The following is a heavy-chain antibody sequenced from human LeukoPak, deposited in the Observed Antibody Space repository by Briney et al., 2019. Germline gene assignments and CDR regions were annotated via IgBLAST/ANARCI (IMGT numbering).Heavy chain of an antibody. CDR3: ARDKSVGASLFDY. CDR1: GFTFSSYW. D-gene: IGHD1-26*01. V-gene: IGHV3-7*01. J-gene: IGHJ4*02. CDR2: INQDGSEK. Sequence: GGSLRLSCAASGFTFSSYWMSWVRQAPGKGLEWVANINQDGSEKYYVDSVKGRFTISRDSAKNSLYLQMNSLRAEDTAVYYCARDKSVGASLFDYWGQGTLVTVSS.